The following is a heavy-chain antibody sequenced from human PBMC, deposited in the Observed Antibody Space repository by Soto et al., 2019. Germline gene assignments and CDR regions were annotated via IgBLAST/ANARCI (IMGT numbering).Heavy chain of an antibody. CDR1: GFTSTSSA. CDR3: AAVVSDPDCTNGVCYTPDY. CDR2: IVVGSGNT. Sequence: QMQLVQSGPEVKKPGTSVKVSCKASGFTSTSSAMQWVRQARGQRLEWIGWIVVGSGNTNSAQKFKERVTITRDMSTSTAYMELSSLRSEDTAVYYCAAVVSDPDCTNGVCYTPDYWGQGTLVTVSS. J-gene: IGHJ4*02. V-gene: IGHV1-58*02. D-gene: IGHD2-8*01.